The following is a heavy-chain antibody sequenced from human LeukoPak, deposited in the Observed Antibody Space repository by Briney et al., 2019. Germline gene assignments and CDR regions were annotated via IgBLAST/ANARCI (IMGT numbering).Heavy chain of an antibody. V-gene: IGHV3-23*01. CDR1: GFTFSSYA. D-gene: IGHD2-2*01. CDR2: ISGSGGST. Sequence: GGSLRLSCAASGFTFSSYAMSWVRQAPGKGLEWVSAISGSGGSTYYADSVKGRFTISRDNSKNTLYLQMNSLGAEDTAVYYCANLGEKYCSSTSCWFDPWGQGTLVTVSS. CDR3: ANLGEKYCSSTSCWFDP. J-gene: IGHJ5*02.